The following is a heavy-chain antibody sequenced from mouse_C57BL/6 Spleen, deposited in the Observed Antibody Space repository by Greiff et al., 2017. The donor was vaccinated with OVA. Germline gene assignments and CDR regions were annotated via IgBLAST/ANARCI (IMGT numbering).Heavy chain of an antibody. Sequence: VQLQQPGAELVRPGSSVKLSCKASGYTFTSYWMHWVKQRPIQGLEWIGNIDPSDSETHYNQKFKDKATLTVDKSSSTAYMQLSSLTSEDSAVYYCARGYSNYLYYAMDYWGQGTSVTVSS. J-gene: IGHJ4*01. D-gene: IGHD2-5*01. CDR1: GYTFTSYW. CDR2: IDPSDSET. V-gene: IGHV1-52*01. CDR3: ARGYSNYLYYAMDY.